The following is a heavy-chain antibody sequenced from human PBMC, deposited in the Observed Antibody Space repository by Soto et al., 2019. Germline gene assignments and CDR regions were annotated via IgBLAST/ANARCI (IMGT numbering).Heavy chain of an antibody. CDR3: ARFSGSYSDAFDI. Sequence: SETLSLTCTVSGGSISSSSYYWGWIRQPPGKGLEWIGSIYYSGSTYYNPSLKSRVTISVDTSKNQFSLKLSSLTAADTAVYYCARFSGSYSDAFDIWGQGTMVTVSS. D-gene: IGHD1-26*01. CDR2: IYYSGST. CDR1: GGSISSSSYY. J-gene: IGHJ3*02. V-gene: IGHV4-39*01.